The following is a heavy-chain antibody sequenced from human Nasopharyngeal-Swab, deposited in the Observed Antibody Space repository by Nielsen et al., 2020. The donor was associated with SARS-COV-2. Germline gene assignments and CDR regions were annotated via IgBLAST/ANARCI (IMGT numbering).Heavy chain of an antibody. Sequence: GGSLRLSCAASGFTFSSYAMSWVRQTPGKGLEWVSSITNTGGSTYYADPVKGRFTISRDNSKNTVFLQMNSLRVEDTAVYYCASAPRPTISAPFDYWGQGTLVTVSS. D-gene: IGHD5-24*01. CDR1: GFTFSSYA. V-gene: IGHV3-23*01. CDR2: ITNTGGST. CDR3: ASAPRPTISAPFDY. J-gene: IGHJ4*02.